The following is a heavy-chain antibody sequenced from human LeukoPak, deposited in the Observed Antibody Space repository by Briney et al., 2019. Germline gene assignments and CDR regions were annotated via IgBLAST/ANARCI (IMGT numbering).Heavy chain of an antibody. V-gene: IGHV4-39*01. CDR3: ARLGGSYGTSEDY. D-gene: IGHD1-26*01. Sequence: SETLSLTCTVSGGSISSGSYYWGWIRQPPGKGLEWIGSIYYSGSTYYNPSLKSRVTISVDTSKNQFSLKLSSVTAADTAVYYCARLGGSYGTSEDYWGQGTLVTVSS. CDR1: GGSISSGSYY. CDR2: IYYSGST. J-gene: IGHJ4*02.